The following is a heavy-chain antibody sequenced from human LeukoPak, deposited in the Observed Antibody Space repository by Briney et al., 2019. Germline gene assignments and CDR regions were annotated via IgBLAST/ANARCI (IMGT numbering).Heavy chain of an antibody. D-gene: IGHD5-18*01. J-gene: IGHJ4*02. V-gene: IGHV1-2*02. Sequence: ASVKVSCKASGYTFTGYYMHWVRQAPGQGLEWMGWINPNSGGTNYAQKFQGRVTMTRDMSISTAYMELSRLRSDDTAVYYCARAHSYRRGYSYGYWAYWGQGTLVTVSS. CDR1: GYTFTGYY. CDR3: ARAHSYRRGYSYGYWAY. CDR2: INPNSGGT.